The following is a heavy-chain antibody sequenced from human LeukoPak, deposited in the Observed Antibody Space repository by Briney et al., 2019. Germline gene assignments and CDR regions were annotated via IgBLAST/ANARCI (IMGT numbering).Heavy chain of an antibody. V-gene: IGHV1-46*01. Sequence: ASVKVSCKASGYTFTSYYMHWVRQAPGQGLEWRGIINPSGGRTSYAQKFQGRVTMTRDMSTSTVYMEVNSLRSEDTAVYYCARTRYSSSWQLFDFWGQGTLVTVSS. CDR3: ARTRYSSSWQLFDF. J-gene: IGHJ4*02. D-gene: IGHD6-13*01. CDR2: INPSGGRT. CDR1: GYTFTSYY.